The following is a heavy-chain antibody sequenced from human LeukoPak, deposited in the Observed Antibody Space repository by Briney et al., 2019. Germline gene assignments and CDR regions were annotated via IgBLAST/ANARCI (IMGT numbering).Heavy chain of an antibody. CDR3: ARVGSGGAWFDF. CDR2: VYVTGTT. CDR1: SGSMSGYY. J-gene: IGHJ4*02. Sequence: SETLSLTCTVSSGSMSGYYWSWIRQPPGKGLEWIAYVYVTGTTNYNPSLKTRATISMGTSKNQLSLTLTSVTAADTAVYHCARVGSGGAWFDFWGQGTLVSVSS. D-gene: IGHD6-19*01. V-gene: IGHV4-59*01.